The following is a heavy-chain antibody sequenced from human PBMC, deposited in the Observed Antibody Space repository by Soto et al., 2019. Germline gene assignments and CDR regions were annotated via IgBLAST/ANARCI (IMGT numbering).Heavy chain of an antibody. CDR1: DESFGGYY. CDR3: TRVSRIMIFGVDRGPFDY. V-gene: IGHV4-34*01. J-gene: IGHJ4*02. Sequence: SETLSLTCAVFDESFGGYYWSWIRQPPGKGLEWIGEINHSGSTNYNPSLKSRLTISVDTSKNQFSLKLSSATAADTAVYYCTRVSRIMIFGVDRGPFDYWGQGTLVTVSS. D-gene: IGHD3-3*01. CDR2: INHSGST.